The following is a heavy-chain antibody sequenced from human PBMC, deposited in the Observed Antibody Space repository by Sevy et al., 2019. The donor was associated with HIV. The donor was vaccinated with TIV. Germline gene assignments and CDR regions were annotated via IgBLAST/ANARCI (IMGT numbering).Heavy chain of an antibody. J-gene: IGHJ1*01. CDR3: AKDRDIVIVLGATALRQ. CDR1: GFTFSTYG. Sequence: GGSLRLSCAASGFTFSTYGMHWVRQAPGKGLEWVAVISYDGRHKYYADSVKGRFTISRDNSKNTLDLQMNSLRAEDTAVYYYAKDRDIVIVLGATALRQWGQGTLVTVSS. D-gene: IGHD2-15*01. CDR2: ISYDGRHK. V-gene: IGHV3-30*18.